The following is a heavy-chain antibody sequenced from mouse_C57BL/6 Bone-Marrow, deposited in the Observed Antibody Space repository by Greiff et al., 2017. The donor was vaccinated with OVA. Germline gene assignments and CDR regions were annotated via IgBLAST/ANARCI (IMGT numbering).Heavy chain of an antibody. CDR2: IDPSDSET. CDR1: GYTFTSYW. Sequence: QVQLKQPGAELVRPGSSVKLSCKASGYTFTSYWMHWVKQRPIQGLEWIGNIDPSDSETHYNQKFKDKATLTVDKSSSTAYMQLSSLTSEDSAVYYCARDYGSSYRGYFDVWGTGTTVTVSS. V-gene: IGHV1-52*01. D-gene: IGHD1-1*01. J-gene: IGHJ1*03. CDR3: ARDYGSSYRGYFDV.